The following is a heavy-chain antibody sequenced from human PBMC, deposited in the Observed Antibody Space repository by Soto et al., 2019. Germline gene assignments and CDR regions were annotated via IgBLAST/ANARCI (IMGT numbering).Heavy chain of an antibody. CDR3: ARVGCSSTSCYLFTVTTFVSIYYFDY. Sequence: GASVKVSCKASGYTFTSYGISWVRQAPGQGLEWMGWISAYNGNTNYAQKLQGRVTMTTDTSTSTAYMELRSLRSDDTAVYYCARVGCSSTSCYLFTVTTFVSIYYFDYWGQGTLVTVSS. CDR2: ISAYNGNT. V-gene: IGHV1-18*01. J-gene: IGHJ4*02. CDR1: GYTFTSYG. D-gene: IGHD2-2*01.